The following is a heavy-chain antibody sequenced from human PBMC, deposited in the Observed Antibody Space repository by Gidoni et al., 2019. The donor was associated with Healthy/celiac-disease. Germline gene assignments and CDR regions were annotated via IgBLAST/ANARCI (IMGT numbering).Heavy chain of an antibody. CDR1: GFTFSSYG. CDR2: ISYGGSNK. J-gene: IGHJ4*02. CDR3: AKDLGGSGSYYTLDY. D-gene: IGHD3-10*01. V-gene: IGHV3-30*18. Sequence: QVQLVESGGGVVQPGRSLTLPCAAPGFTFSSYGMHWVRQAPGKGLEWVAVISYGGSNKYYADSVKGRFTISRDNSKNTLYLQMNSLRAEDTAVYYCAKDLGGSGSYYTLDYWGQGTLVTVSS.